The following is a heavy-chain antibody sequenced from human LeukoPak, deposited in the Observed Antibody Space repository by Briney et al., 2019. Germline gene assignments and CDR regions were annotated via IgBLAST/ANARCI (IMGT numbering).Heavy chain of an antibody. Sequence: PGGSLRLSCAASGFTFSRYALNWVRQAPGKGLEWVAVISYHGSNKYYADSVKGRFTISRDNSKNTLYLQMNSLRAEDTAVYYCAKGRFGYQLLGWLDPWGQGTLVTVSS. CDR1: GFTFSRYA. J-gene: IGHJ5*02. CDR2: ISYHGSNK. CDR3: AKGRFGYQLLGWLDP. D-gene: IGHD2-2*01. V-gene: IGHV3-30-3*01.